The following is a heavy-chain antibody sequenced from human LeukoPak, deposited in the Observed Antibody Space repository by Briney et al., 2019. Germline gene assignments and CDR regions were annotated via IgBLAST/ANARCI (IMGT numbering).Heavy chain of an antibody. CDR1: GGSISSGDYY. J-gene: IGHJ3*02. Sequence: SETLSLTCTVSGGSISSGDYYWSWIPQPPGKGLVWIGYIYYSGSTYYNPSLKSRVTISVDTCKNQCSLKLSSVTAADTAVYYCALRLAAAEGAFDIWGQGTMVTVSS. V-gene: IGHV4-30-4*08. CDR2: IYYSGST. CDR3: ALRLAAAEGAFDI. D-gene: IGHD6-13*01.